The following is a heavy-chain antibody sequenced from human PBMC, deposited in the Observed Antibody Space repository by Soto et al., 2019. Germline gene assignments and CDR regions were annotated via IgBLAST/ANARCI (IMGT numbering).Heavy chain of an antibody. V-gene: IGHV1-18*01. J-gene: IGHJ4*02. CDR3: ARDVPTLTTGGPDY. D-gene: IGHD4-17*01. CDR2: ISAYNGNT. CDR1: GYTFTSYD. Sequence: VQLVQSGVEVEKPGASVKVSCKASGYTFTSYDGSWVRQAPGQGLEWMGWISAYNGNTNYAQKFQGRVTMTTDTSTSTAYMELRSLRSDEAAVYYCARDVPTLTTGGPDYWGQGTLVTVSS.